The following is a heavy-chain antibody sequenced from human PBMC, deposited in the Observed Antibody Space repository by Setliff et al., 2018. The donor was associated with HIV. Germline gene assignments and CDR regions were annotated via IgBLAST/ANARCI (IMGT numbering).Heavy chain of an antibody. CDR3: AREGFTGSEFDS. J-gene: IGHJ4*02. D-gene: IGHD3-9*01. CDR2: ISPNRGGT. V-gene: IGHV1-2*06. CDR1: GYTFTVNF. Sequence: GASVKVSCKTSGYTFTVNFIHWVRQAPGQGLVWLGRISPNRGGTNFAQKFQGRVTMTRDTSISTAYMELHGLTSDDTAVYFCAREGFTGSEFDSWGQGTLVTVSS.